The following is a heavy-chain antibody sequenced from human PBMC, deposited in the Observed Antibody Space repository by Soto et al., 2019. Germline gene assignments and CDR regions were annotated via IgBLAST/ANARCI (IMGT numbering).Heavy chain of an antibody. V-gene: IGHV1-24*01. CDR3: APNYDFWSGLGGWLDP. CDR1: GYTLTELS. D-gene: IGHD3-3*01. CDR2: FDPEDGET. J-gene: IGHJ5*02. Sequence: QVQLVQSGAEVKKPGASVKVSCKVSGYTLTELSMHWVRQAPGKGLEWMGGFDPEDGETLYAQKFQGRVTMTEDTSTDTAYMELSSLRSEDTAVYYCAPNYDFWSGLGGWLDPWGQGTLVTVSS.